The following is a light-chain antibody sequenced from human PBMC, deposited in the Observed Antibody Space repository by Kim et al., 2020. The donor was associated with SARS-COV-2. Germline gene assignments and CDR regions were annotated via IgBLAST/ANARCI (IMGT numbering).Light chain of an antibody. CDR1: SSDVGGYNY. CDR3: CSYAGSYTFYV. Sequence: QSALTQPASVSGSPGQSVTISCTGTSSDVGGYNYVSWYQQHPGKAPKLMIYDVSKRPSGVPDRFSGSKSGYTASLTISGLQAEDEADYYCCSYAGSYTFYVFGTGTKVTVL. CDR2: DVS. J-gene: IGLJ1*01. V-gene: IGLV2-11*01.